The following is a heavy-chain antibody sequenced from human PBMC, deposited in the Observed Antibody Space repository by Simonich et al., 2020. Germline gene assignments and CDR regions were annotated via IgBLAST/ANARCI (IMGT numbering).Heavy chain of an antibody. CDR1: GGSISSYY. J-gene: IGHJ4*02. V-gene: IGHV4-59*08. CDR2: IYYSGST. Sequence: QVQLQESGPGLVKPSETLSLTCTVSGGSISSYYLSCHRQPPGKGLEWIGYIYYSGSTNYNTSLKSRVTISVDTSKNQFSLKLSSVTAADTAVYYCARLPDYWGQGTLVTVSS. CDR3: ARLPDY.